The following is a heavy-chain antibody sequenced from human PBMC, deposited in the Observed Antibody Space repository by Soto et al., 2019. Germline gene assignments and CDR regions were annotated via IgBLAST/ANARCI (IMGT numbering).Heavy chain of an antibody. D-gene: IGHD3-3*01. V-gene: IGHV4-38-2*01. J-gene: IGHJ5*02. CDR2: IYHSGST. CDR1: GFSISTDYY. CDR3: ARSYYDSLYNWFDP. Sequence: KPSETLSLTCAVSGFSISTDYYWGWIRQPPGKGLEWIGSIYHSGSTYYNPSLKSRVTISLDTSKNQFSLKLNSVTAADTAVYYCARSYYDSLYNWFDPWGQGTLVTVSS.